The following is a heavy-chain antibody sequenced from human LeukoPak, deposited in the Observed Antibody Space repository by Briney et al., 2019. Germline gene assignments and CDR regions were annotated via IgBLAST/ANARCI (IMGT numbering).Heavy chain of an antibody. Sequence: PGGSLRLSCAASGFSFSDFYMNWIRQAPGKGLEWVSVIYSGGSTYYADSVKGRFTISRDNSKNTLYLQMNSLRAEDTAVYYCARVGVTFGDFDYWGQGTLVTVSS. CDR3: ARVGVTFGDFDY. CDR1: GFSFSDFY. CDR2: IYSGGST. V-gene: IGHV3-53*01. D-gene: IGHD2-21*02. J-gene: IGHJ4*02.